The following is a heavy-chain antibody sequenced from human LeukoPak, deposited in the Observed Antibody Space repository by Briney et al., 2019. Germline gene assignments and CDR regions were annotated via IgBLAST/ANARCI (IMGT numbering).Heavy chain of an antibody. V-gene: IGHV4-34*01. CDR1: GGSFSGYY. CDR2: IDHSGST. D-gene: IGHD5-18*01. J-gene: IGHJ4*02. CDR3: ARAKGGYSYGYLVD. Sequence: SETLSLTCAVYGGSFSGYYWSWIRQPPGKGLEWIGEIDHSGSTNYNPSLKSRVTISVDTSKTQFSLKLSSVTAADTAVYYCARAKGGYSYGYLVDWGQGTLVTVSS.